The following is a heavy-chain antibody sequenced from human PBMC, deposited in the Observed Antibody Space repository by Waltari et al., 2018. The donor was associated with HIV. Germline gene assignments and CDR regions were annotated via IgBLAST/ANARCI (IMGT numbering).Heavy chain of an antibody. Sequence: QVQLRQWGAGLLKPSETLSLTCAVYGASFNDYFWAWFRRSPEKGLEWIGENDHGGETNYNPSFKSRVVISIDMSKNQFSLNLKSVTAADTAVYYCARGLGSRPFFRAYEPWGQGTLVTVSS. CDR2: NDHGGET. J-gene: IGHJ4*02. V-gene: IGHV4-34*01. D-gene: IGHD2-21*01. CDR3: ARGLGSRPFFRAYEP. CDR1: GASFNDYF.